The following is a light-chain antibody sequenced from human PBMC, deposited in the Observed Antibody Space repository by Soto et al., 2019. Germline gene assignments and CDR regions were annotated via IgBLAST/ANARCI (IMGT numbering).Light chain of an antibody. CDR2: GAS. Sequence: EIVMTQSPATLSVSPGERATLSCRASQSVSSKLAWYQQKPGQGPRLLIYGASTRATGIPARFSGSGSGTEFTLTISILQSEDFAVLFCQQFSTWLWTFGQGTKVEIK. CDR3: QQFSTWLWT. V-gene: IGKV3-15*01. CDR1: QSVSSK. J-gene: IGKJ1*01.